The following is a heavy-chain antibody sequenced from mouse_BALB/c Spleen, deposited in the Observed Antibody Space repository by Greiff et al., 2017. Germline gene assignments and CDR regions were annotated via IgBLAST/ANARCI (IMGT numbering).Heavy chain of an antibody. CDR3: ARHGEDYEAWFAY. J-gene: IGHJ3*01. D-gene: IGHD2-4*01. Sequence: EVKLVESGGGLVKPGGSLKLSCAASGFTFSSYAMSWVRQTPEKRLEWVATISSGGSYTYYPDSVKGRFTISRDNAKNTLYLQMSSLRSEDTAMYYCARHGEDYEAWFAYWGQGTLVTVSA. V-gene: IGHV5-9-3*01. CDR1: GFTFSSYA. CDR2: ISSGGSYT.